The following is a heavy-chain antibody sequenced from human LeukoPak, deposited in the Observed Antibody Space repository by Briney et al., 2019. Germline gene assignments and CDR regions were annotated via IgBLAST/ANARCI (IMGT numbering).Heavy chain of an antibody. CDR2: ISGSGGST. D-gene: IGHD6-6*01. CDR3: AKDSSSLPSSNWFDP. J-gene: IGHJ5*02. Sequence: GGSLRLSCAASGFSFSNYAMSWDRQAPGKGLEWVSGISGSGGSTYYADSVKGRFTISRDNSKNTLYLQMNSLRAEDTAVYYCAKDSSSLPSSNWFDPWGQGTLVTVSS. V-gene: IGHV3-23*01. CDR1: GFSFSNYA.